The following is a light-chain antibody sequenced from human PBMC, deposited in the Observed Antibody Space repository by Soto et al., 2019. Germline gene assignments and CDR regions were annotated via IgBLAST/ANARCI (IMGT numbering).Light chain of an antibody. J-gene: IGKJ5*01. CDR2: GAS. CDR3: QQYNNWQIT. V-gene: IGKV3-15*01. Sequence: EIVMTQSPATLSVSPGERATLSCRASQSVSSNLAWYQQKPGQAPRLLIYGASTRAPGIPARFSGSGSGTEFTLTISSLQSEDFAVYYCQQYNNWQITFGQGTRLEIK. CDR1: QSVSSN.